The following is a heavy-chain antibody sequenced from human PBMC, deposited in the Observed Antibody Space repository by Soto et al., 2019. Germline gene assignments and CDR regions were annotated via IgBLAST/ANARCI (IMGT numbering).Heavy chain of an antibody. CDR1: GGTFSSYA. Sequence: QVQLVQSGAEVKKPGSSVKVSCKASGGTFSSYAISWVRQAPGQGLEWMGGIIPIFGTANYAQKFQGRVTITADESTSTAYRELSSLRSEDTAVSYCARDSGTIAVAGTPYVGYFDYWGQGTLVTVSS. D-gene: IGHD6-19*01. CDR2: IIPIFGTA. J-gene: IGHJ4*02. V-gene: IGHV1-69*01. CDR3: ARDSGTIAVAGTPYVGYFDY.